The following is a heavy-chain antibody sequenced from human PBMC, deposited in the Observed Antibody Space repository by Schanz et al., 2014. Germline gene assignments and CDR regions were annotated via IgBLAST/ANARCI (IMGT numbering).Heavy chain of an antibody. V-gene: IGHV3-30*04. J-gene: IGHJ3*02. CDR1: GFTFSSYA. CDR3: ARDPFGRLGDSGSAFDI. D-gene: IGHD3-16*01. CDR2: ITYDANYK. Sequence: QVQLVESGGGVVQPGNSLRLSCAASGFTFSSYAIHWVRQAPGKGLEWVAVITYDANYKYYADSVKGRFTISRDNSKNTLYVEMNSLRADDTAVYYCARDPFGRLGDSGSAFDIWGQGTMVTVSS.